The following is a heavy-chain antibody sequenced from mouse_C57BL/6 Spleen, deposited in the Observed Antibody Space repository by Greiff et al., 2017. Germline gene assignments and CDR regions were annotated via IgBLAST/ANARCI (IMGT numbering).Heavy chain of an antibody. J-gene: IGHJ2*01. CDR1: GFTFSSYA. D-gene: IGHD2-1*01. CDR2: ISDGGSYT. V-gene: IGHV5-4*01. Sequence: EVKLVESGGGLVKPGGSLKLSCAASGFTFSSYAMSWVRQTPEKRLEWVATISDGGSYTYYPDNVKGRFTISRDNAKNNLYLQMSHLKSEDTAMYYCARDYGNYPYYFDYWGQGTTLTVSS. CDR3: ARDYGNYPYYFDY.